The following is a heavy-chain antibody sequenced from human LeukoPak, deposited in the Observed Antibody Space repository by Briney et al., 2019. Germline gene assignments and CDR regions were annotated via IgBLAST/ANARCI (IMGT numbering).Heavy chain of an antibody. CDR1: GFNFSNYS. Sequence: GGSLRLSCAASGFNFSNYSMNWVRQAPGKGLEWVSYISSSGRTIHHADSVKGRFTISRDNAKNSLYLQMNSLREEDTAVYYCARDKDALGDLGYWGQGTLVTVSS. J-gene: IGHJ4*02. CDR2: ISSSGRTI. D-gene: IGHD3-16*01. CDR3: ARDKDALGDLGY. V-gene: IGHV3-48*02.